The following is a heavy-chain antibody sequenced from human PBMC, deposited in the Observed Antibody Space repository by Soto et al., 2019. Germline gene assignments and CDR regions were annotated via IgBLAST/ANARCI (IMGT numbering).Heavy chain of an antibody. J-gene: IGHJ6*02. CDR1: GGTFSNDA. D-gene: IGHD3-10*01. Sequence: QVQLVQSGAEVKKPGSSVKVSCQSSGGTFSNDAFSWVRQAPGQGLEWMGGIIPIFGTTNYAQQFQGRVTIAADESTSTAYMELSSLRSEDTAFYYCARGRSYYGSGSYFYYGMDVWGQGTTVTVSS. CDR2: IIPIFGTT. CDR3: ARGRSYYGSGSYFYYGMDV. V-gene: IGHV1-69*01.